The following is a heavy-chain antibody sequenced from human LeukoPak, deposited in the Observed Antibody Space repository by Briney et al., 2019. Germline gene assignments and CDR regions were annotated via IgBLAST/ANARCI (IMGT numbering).Heavy chain of an antibody. Sequence: GGSLRLPCAASGFTVSSNYMSWVRQAPGKGLEWVSVIYPGGSTYYADSVKRRFTISRHNSENTLDLQMNSLRVEDTAVYYCARGPWAAAGGSIDGLDIWGQGTMVTVSS. CDR2: IYPGGST. CDR3: ARGPWAAAGGSIDGLDI. J-gene: IGHJ3*02. CDR1: GFTVSSNY. D-gene: IGHD6-13*01. V-gene: IGHV3-53*04.